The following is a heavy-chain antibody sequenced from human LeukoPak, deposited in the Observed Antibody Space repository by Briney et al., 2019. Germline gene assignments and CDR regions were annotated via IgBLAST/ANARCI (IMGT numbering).Heavy chain of an antibody. J-gene: IGHJ6*02. V-gene: IGHV4-31*03. Sequence: PSETLSLTCTVSGGSITSGGYYWSWIRQHPGNVLEWIGHVYYSGRTYYNPSLKSRVFISVDASKNQFSLKLSSVTAADTAVYYCARALLPTNYPYGLDVWGQGTTVTVSS. CDR2: VYYSGRT. CDR3: ARALLPTNYPYGLDV. D-gene: IGHD2-15*01. CDR1: GGSITSGGYY.